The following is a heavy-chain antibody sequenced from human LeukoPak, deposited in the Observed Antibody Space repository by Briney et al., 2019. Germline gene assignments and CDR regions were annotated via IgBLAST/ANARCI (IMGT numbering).Heavy chain of an antibody. CDR2: MNPNSGNT. J-gene: IGHJ4*02. Sequence: ASVKVSCKASGYTFTSYDINWVRQATGQGLEWMGWMNPNSGNTGYAQKFQGRVTMTRNTSISTAYMELSSLRSEDTAVYYCARGRITMVRGVMGAYYFDYWGQGTLVTVSS. CDR3: ARGRITMVRGVMGAYYFDY. CDR1: GYTFTSYD. V-gene: IGHV1-8*01. D-gene: IGHD3-10*01.